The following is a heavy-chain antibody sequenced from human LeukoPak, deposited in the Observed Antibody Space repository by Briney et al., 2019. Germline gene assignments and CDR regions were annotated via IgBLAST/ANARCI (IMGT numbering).Heavy chain of an antibody. J-gene: IGHJ4*02. CDR1: GFTFNNAW. D-gene: IGHD1-26*01. V-gene: IGHV3-15*05. CDR2: IKSKTDGGTT. Sequence: GGSLRLSCAASGFTFNNAWMSWVRQAPGKGLEWVGRIKSKTDGGTTDYAAPVKGRFTISRDDSIHTLYLQMNSLRAEDTAVYYCARDFPADRGSYYFGYWGQGTLVTVSS. CDR3: ARDFPADRGSYYFGY.